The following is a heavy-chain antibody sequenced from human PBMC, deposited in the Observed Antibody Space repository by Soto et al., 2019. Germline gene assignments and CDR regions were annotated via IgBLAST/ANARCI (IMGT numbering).Heavy chain of an antibody. CDR3: ARERPYDFWRGYPYYYYYGMDV. J-gene: IGHJ6*02. CDR2: INHSGST. D-gene: IGHD3-3*01. V-gene: IGHV4-34*01. Sequence: SATLSLTRAVYGGSFSGYYWSWIRQPPGKGLEWFGEINHSGSTNYNPSLKSRVAISVDTSKNQFSLKLSSVTAADTAVYYCARERPYDFWRGYPYYYYYGMDVWGQGTTVT. CDR1: GGSFSGYY.